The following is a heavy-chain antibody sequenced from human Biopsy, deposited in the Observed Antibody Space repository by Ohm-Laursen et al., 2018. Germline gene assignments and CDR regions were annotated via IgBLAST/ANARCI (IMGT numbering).Heavy chain of an antibody. CDR3: ARDGKRWDYSTYFSWHFDL. Sequence: LSLTCAASGFTFTSYAMHWVRQAPGKGLEWVAVISYDGSGEYYVDSLQGRFIISRDNPKNTVDLQMNSLRAEDTAVYFCARDGKRWDYSTYFSWHFDLWGRGTLVTVSS. CDR2: ISYDGSGE. V-gene: IGHV3-30*03. CDR1: GFTFTSYA. J-gene: IGHJ2*01. D-gene: IGHD4-11*01.